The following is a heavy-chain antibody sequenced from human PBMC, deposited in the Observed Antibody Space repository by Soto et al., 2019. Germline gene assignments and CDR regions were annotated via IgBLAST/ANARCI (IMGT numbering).Heavy chain of an antibody. J-gene: IGHJ5*02. CDR1: GFTFSDYY. Sequence: GGSLRLSCAASGFTFSDYYMSWIRQAPGKGLEWVSYISSSSSYTNYADFVKGRFTISRDNAKNSLYLQMNSLRAEDTAVYYCARNDRDDSKESQYNWFDPWGQGTLVTVSS. V-gene: IGHV3-11*03. CDR3: ARNDRDDSKESQYNWFDP. D-gene: IGHD1-1*01. CDR2: ISSSSSYT.